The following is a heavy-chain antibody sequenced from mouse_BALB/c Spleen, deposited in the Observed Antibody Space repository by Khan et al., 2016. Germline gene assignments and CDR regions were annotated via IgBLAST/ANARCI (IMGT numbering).Heavy chain of an antibody. CDR2: ISCYNGAT. V-gene: IGHV1S34*01. CDR1: GYSFTGYY. Sequence: LVKTGASVKISCKASGYSFTGYYMHWVRQSHGKSLEWIGYISCYNGATKYNQKFKDKATFTVDTSSNTAYMQFNSLTSEDSAVYYCAIPHFGFDEGYYFDYWGQGTTLTVSS. CDR3: AIPHFGFDEGYYFDY. J-gene: IGHJ2*01.